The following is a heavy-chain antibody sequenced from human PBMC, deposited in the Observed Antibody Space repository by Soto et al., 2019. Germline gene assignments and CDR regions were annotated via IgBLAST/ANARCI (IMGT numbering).Heavy chain of an antibody. CDR2: IVVGSGNT. CDR1: GFTFTSSA. Sequence: SVKVSCKASGFTFTSSAVQWVLQARGQRLEWIGWIVVGSGNTNYAQKFQDRVTITRDMSTSTAYMELSSLRSEDTAVYYCARGIQLVHQLYYYYYGMDVWGQGTTVTVS. D-gene: IGHD6-6*01. CDR3: ARGIQLVHQLYYYYYGMDV. V-gene: IGHV1-58*01. J-gene: IGHJ6*02.